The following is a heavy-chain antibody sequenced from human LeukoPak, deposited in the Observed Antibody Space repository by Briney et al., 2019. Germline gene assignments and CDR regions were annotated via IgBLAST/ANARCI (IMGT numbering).Heavy chain of an antibody. CDR2: IRYDGSNK. D-gene: IGHD3-22*01. CDR3: AKDPNYYDSSGNRFDY. V-gene: IGHV3-30*02. CDR1: GFTFSSYG. J-gene: IGHJ4*02. Sequence: GGSLRLSCAASGFTFSSYGMHWVRQAPGKGLEWVAFIRYDGSNKYYADSVKGRFTISGDNSKNTLYLQMNSLRAEDTAVYYCAKDPNYYDSSGNRFDYWGQGTLVTVSS.